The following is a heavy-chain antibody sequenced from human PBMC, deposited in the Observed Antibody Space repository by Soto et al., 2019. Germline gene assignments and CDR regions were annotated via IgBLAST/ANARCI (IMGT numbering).Heavy chain of an antibody. D-gene: IGHD3-16*01. CDR2: ISSSSSYI. Sequence: EVQLVESGGGLVKPGGSLRLSCATSGFTFSTYSMNWVRQAPGKGLEWVSSISSSSSYIYYADSVKGRFTISRDDAETSLYLQMNSLRAEDTAFYYCARGVGNSRGGDYFDNWGQGTLVTVAS. CDR3: ARGVGNSRGGDYFDN. V-gene: IGHV3-21*01. J-gene: IGHJ4*02. CDR1: GFTFSTYS.